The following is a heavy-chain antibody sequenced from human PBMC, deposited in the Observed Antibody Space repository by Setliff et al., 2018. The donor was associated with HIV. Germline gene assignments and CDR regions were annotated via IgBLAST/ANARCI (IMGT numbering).Heavy chain of an antibody. CDR2: INWNGANS. J-gene: IGHJ4*02. V-gene: IGHV3-20*04. CDR3: VKEGGSYYGGLYYFDS. D-gene: IGHD1-26*01. Sequence: RAGGSLRLSCAASGFNFGDYGMNWVRQAPGKGLEWVSGINWNGANSGYADSVKGRFTISRDNAKNSLYLQMRSLRDDDTALYYCVKEGGSYYGGLYYFDSWGRGTLVTVSS. CDR1: GFNFGDYG.